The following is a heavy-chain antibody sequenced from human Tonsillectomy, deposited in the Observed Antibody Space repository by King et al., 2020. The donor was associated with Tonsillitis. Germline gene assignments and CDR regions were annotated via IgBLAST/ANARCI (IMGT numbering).Heavy chain of an antibody. CDR1: GFTFSNYA. J-gene: IGHJ4*02. CDR2: ILYDGSKK. Sequence: QLVESGGGVVQPGRSLRLSCAASGFTFSNYAVHWVRQAPGKGLEWVAVILYDGSKKDYADSVKGRFTISRDNSKNTLYLQMNSLRAEDTAVYNCARDQGYFDYCGQGTLVTVSS. V-gene: IGHV3-30*04. CDR3: ARDQGYFDY.